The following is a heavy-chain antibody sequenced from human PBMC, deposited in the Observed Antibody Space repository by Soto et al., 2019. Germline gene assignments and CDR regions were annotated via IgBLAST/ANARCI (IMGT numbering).Heavy chain of an antibody. CDR2: IIPIFGTA. D-gene: IGHD6-13*01. V-gene: IGHV1-69*01. Sequence: QVQLVQSGAEVKKPGSSVQVSCKASGGTFSSYAISWVRQAPGQGLEWMGGIIPIFGTANYARKFQGRVTNTAGESTITADIELGSLISEVAAVYYCASEQRIAAAGTRWFDPWGQGTLVTLSS. J-gene: IGHJ5*02. CDR1: GGTFSSYA. CDR3: ASEQRIAAAGTRWFDP.